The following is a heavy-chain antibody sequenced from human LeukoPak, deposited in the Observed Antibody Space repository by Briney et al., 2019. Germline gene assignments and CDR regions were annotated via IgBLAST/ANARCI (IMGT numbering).Heavy chain of an antibody. D-gene: IGHD5-24*01. Sequence: SETLSLACTVSGGSISSGDYYWSWIRQPPGKGLEWIGYIYYSGSTYYNPSLKSRVTISVDTSKNQFSLKLSSVTAADTAVYYCAIATEGWFDPWGQGTLVTVSS. V-gene: IGHV4-30-4*08. CDR3: AIATEGWFDP. CDR1: GGSISSGDYY. CDR2: IYYSGST. J-gene: IGHJ5*02.